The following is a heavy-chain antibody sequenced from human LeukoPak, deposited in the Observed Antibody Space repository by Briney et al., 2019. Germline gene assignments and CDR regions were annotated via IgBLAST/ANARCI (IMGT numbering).Heavy chain of an antibody. V-gene: IGHV3-48*04. Sequence: GGSLRLSCAASGFTFSSYSMNWIRQAPGKGLEWVSYISSSGSTIYYADSVKGRFTISRDNAKNSLYLQMNSLRAEDTAVYYCARESLWSGYVFDYWGQGTLVTVSS. CDR3: ARESLWSGYVFDY. J-gene: IGHJ4*02. CDR2: ISSSGSTI. CDR1: GFTFSSYS. D-gene: IGHD3-3*01.